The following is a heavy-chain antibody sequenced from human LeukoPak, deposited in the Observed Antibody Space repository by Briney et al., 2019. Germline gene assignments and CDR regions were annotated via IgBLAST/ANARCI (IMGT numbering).Heavy chain of an antibody. V-gene: IGHV3-23*01. CDR3: ARGGSYLSAFGI. CDR1: GFTFSSYG. Sequence: GGSLRLSCEVSGFTFSSYGMSWVRQAPGKGLEWVSGVNSRDNTYYADSVKGRFTISRDNSKNTLYLQMNSLRAEDTAVYYCARGGSYLSAFGIWGQGTMVTVSS. D-gene: IGHD1-26*01. CDR2: VNSRDNT. J-gene: IGHJ3*02.